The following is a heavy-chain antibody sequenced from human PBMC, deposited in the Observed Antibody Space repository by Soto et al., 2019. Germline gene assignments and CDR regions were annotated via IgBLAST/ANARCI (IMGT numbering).Heavy chain of an antibody. V-gene: IGHV3-9*01. Sequence: GGSLRLSCAASGFTFDDYAMHWVRQAPGKGLEWVSGISWNSGSIGYAESVKGRFTISRDNAKNSLYLQMNSLRAEDTALYYFAKDLDSSGWYVRFDYWGQGTLVTVSS. D-gene: IGHD6-19*01. CDR1: GFTFDDYA. J-gene: IGHJ4*02. CDR2: ISWNSGSI. CDR3: AKDLDSSGWYVRFDY.